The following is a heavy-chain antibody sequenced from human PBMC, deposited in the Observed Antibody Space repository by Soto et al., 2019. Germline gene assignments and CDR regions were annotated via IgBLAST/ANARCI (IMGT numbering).Heavy chain of an antibody. CDR3: GIDMSVAHPALFAF. Sequence: AAVKPRCKACGYTITGSYMHWVRQAPGQGLEWRGWTNPNSGDTKNAQKFQGRATMTRDTSTSTAYMELSRLTSDDPAVDYCGIDMSVAHPALFAFCGQRSLVIVSS. V-gene: IGHV1-2*02. D-gene: IGHD2-21*01. J-gene: IGHJ1*01. CDR1: GYTITGSY. CDR2: TNPNSGDT.